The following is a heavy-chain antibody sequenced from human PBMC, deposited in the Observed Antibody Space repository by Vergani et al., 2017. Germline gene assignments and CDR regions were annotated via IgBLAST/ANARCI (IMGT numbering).Heavy chain of an antibody. CDR1: GGSISSYY. D-gene: IGHD6-19*01. V-gene: IGHV4-59*01. J-gene: IGHJ4*02. CDR3: ASQSRHDGSGWPLDY. Sequence: QVQLQESGPGLVKPSETLSLTCTVSGGSISSYYWSWIRQPPGKGLEWIGYIYYSGSTNYNPSLKSRVTISVDTSKNQFSLKLSSVTAADTAVYYCASQSRHDGSGWPLDYWGQGTLVTVSS. CDR2: IYYSGST.